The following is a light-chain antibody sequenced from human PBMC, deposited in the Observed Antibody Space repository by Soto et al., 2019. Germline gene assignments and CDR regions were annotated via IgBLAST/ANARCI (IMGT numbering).Light chain of an antibody. CDR3: QQYSTYTWT. CDR2: DAS. V-gene: IGKV1-5*01. J-gene: IGKJ1*01. Sequence: DIQVTQSPSTLSASVGDRVTITCRASQSISSWLAWYQQKPGKAPKLLIYDASTLESGVPSTFSGSGSGTEFTLTIRSLQPGDFATYYCQQYSTYTWTFGQGTKVDIK. CDR1: QSISSW.